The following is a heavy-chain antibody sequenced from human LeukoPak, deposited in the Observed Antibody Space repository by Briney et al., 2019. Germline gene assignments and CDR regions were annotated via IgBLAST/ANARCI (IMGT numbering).Heavy chain of an antibody. CDR2: VSSSATTI. CDR3: ARALRGYSGYFDY. V-gene: IGHV3-11*01. D-gene: IGHD5-12*01. CDR1: GFRFSDYY. Sequence: GGSLRLSCASSGFRFSDYYMTWIRQAPGKGLEWVSYVSSSATTIYYADSVKGRFTISRDNAKNSLLLQMNSLRAEDTAVYYCARALRGYSGYFDYWGQGTLVTVSS. J-gene: IGHJ4*02.